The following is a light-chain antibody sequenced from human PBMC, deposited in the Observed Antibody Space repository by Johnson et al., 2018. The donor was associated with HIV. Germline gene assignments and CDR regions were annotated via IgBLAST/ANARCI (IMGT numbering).Light chain of an antibody. Sequence: QSVLTQPPSVSAAPGQKVTISCSGSSSNIGNNYVSWYQQLPGTAPKLLIYENNKRPSGIPDRFSGYKSGTSATLGITGLQTGDEADYYCGTWDSSLSVLYVFGTGTKVTVL. CDR1: SSNIGNNY. CDR3: GTWDSSLSVLYV. V-gene: IGLV1-51*02. CDR2: ENN. J-gene: IGLJ1*01.